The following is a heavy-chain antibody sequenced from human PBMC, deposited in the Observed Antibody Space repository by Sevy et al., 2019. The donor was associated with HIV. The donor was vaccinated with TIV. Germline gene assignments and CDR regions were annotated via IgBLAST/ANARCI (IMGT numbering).Heavy chain of an antibody. J-gene: IGHJ4*02. Sequence: GGSLRLSCVASGFTFDDYAMHWVRQAPGKGLEWVSGISWNSGSIGYADSVKGRFTISRDNAKNSLYLQMNSLRAEDTALYYCAKAKYSSGWYLDYWGQGTLVTVSS. CDR3: AKAKYSSGWYLDY. CDR1: GFTFDDYA. CDR2: ISWNSGSI. V-gene: IGHV3-9*01. D-gene: IGHD6-19*01.